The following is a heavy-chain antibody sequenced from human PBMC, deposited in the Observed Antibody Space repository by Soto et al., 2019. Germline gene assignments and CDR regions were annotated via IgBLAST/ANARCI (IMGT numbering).Heavy chain of an antibody. V-gene: IGHV4-39*01. CDR1: GGSISSSSYY. D-gene: IGHD4-4*01. J-gene: IGHJ6*02. Sequence: SETLSLTCTVSGGSISSSSYYWGWIRQPPGKGLEWIGSIYYSGSTYYNPSLKSRVTISVDTSKNQFSLKLSSVTAADTALYYCARQYYSNYGMGFYYGMDVWGQGTTVTVSS. CDR3: ARQYYSNYGMGFYYGMDV. CDR2: IYYSGST.